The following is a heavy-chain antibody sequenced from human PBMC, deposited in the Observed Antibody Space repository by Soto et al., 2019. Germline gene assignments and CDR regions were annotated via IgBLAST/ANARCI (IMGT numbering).Heavy chain of an antibody. J-gene: IGHJ4*02. CDR2: IKSDGSGT. D-gene: IGHD5-18*01. CDR1: GFTFSSYW. V-gene: IGHV3-74*03. Sequence: EVQLVESGGGLVQPGGSLTLSCAASGFTFSSYWMHWVRQAPGKGLVWVSRIKSDGSGTMYADSVKGRFTISRNNVRNTLYLQMQSLRVEDTAVYFCVRGAGAESDGNGYLCRHWGQGTLVTVSS. CDR3: VRGAGAESDGNGYLCRH.